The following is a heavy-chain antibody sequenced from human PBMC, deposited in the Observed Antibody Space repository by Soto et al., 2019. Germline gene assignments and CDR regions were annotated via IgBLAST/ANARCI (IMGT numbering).Heavy chain of an antibody. D-gene: IGHD2-2*01. CDR1: GYTFSSYD. CDR3: ARGSPSSTTLGWFDP. J-gene: IGHJ5*02. Sequence: ASVKVSCKASGYTFSSYDINWVRQATGKGLEWMGWMNPNSGNTGYAQRYQGRVTMTRDTSTTTIYMEVSSLRSDDTAVYYCARGSPSSTTLGWFDPWGHGTLVTVSS. V-gene: IGHV1-8*01. CDR2: MNPNSGNT.